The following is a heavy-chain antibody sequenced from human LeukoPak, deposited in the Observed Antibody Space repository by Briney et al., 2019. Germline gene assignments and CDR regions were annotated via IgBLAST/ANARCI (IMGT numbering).Heavy chain of an antibody. CDR2: ISRDGGST. V-gene: IGHV3-43D*04. J-gene: IGHJ6*03. Sequence: PGGSLRLSCAASGFTFDDYAMHWVRQAPGKGLEWVSLISRDGGSTYYADSVRGRFTISRDNSENSLYLQMNSLRAEDTALYYCAKDGKDDFWSGYQYYYFYMDVWGRGTTVTVSS. D-gene: IGHD3-3*01. CDR1: GFTFDDYA. CDR3: AKDGKDDFWSGYQYYYFYMDV.